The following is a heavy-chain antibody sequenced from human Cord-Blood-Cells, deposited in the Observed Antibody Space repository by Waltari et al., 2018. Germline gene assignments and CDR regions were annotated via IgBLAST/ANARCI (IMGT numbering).Heavy chain of an antibody. D-gene: IGHD6-6*01. CDR2: IYSGGST. V-gene: IGHV3-53*04. J-gene: IGHJ3*02. Sequence: EVQLVESGGGLVQPGGSLRLSCEASGCTVRSNYMTVGRQAPGKGLEWVSVIYSGGSTYYADSVKGRFTISRHNSKNTLYLQMNSLRAEDTAVYYCARAPGQLGAFDIWGQGTMVTVSS. CDR3: ARAPGQLGAFDI. CDR1: GCTVRSNY.